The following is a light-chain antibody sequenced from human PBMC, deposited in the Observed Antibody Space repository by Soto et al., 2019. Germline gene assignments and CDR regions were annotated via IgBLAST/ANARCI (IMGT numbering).Light chain of an antibody. Sequence: EIVLTQSPGTLSLSPGERATLSCRASQSISSRYLAWYQQKPGQAPRLLIYGASSRATGIPDRFSGSGSGTDFTLTISRLEPEDFAVYYCKQYGTSPMYTFGQGTKLEIK. V-gene: IGKV3-20*01. CDR3: KQYGTSPMYT. CDR1: QSISSRY. CDR2: GAS. J-gene: IGKJ2*01.